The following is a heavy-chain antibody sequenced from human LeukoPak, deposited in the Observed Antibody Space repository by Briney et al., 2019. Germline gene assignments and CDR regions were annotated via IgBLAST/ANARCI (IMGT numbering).Heavy chain of an antibody. Sequence: PSETLSLTCTVSGGSLDSFYWSWIRQPPGKGLEYIGYIYYSGTTNYDPSLKGRVTISVDMSKNQFSLKLISVTGADTAVYYCARDPPGKGALDFWGQGTLVTVSS. CDR2: IYYSGTT. CDR1: GGSLDSFY. CDR3: ARDPPGKGALDF. J-gene: IGHJ4*02. D-gene: IGHD3-16*01. V-gene: IGHV4-59*01.